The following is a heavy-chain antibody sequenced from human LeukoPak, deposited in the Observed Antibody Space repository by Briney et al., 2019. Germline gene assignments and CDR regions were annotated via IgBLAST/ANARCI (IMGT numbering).Heavy chain of an antibody. V-gene: IGHV4-39*01. CDR2: IYYSGST. Sequence: KPSETLSLTCTVSGDSISSRSYYWGWIRQPPGKGLEWIGSIYYSGSTYYNPSLKSRVTISVDTSKNQFSLKLSSVTAADTAVYYCARLFLSGGHYYGSGRSYYMDVWGKGTTVTISS. J-gene: IGHJ6*03. D-gene: IGHD3-10*01. CDR3: ARLFLSGGHYYGSGRSYYMDV. CDR1: GDSISSRSYY.